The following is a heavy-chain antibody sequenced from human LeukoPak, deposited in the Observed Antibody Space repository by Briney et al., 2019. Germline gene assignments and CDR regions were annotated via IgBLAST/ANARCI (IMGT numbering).Heavy chain of an antibody. CDR3: ARDFFHYDSSEDY. CDR2: IYYSGST. J-gene: IGHJ4*02. D-gene: IGHD3-22*01. Sequence: PSETLSLTCTVSSGSISSYYWSWIRQPPGKGLEWIGYIYYSGSTNYNPSLKSRVTISVDTSKNQFSLKLSSVTAADTAVYYCARDFFHYDSSEDYWGQGTLVTVSS. CDR1: SGSISSYY. V-gene: IGHV4-59*01.